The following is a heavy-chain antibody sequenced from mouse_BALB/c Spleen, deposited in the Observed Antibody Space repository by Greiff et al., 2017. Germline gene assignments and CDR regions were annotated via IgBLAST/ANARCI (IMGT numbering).Heavy chain of an antibody. V-gene: IGHV14-3*02. CDR2: IDPANGNT. D-gene: IGHD2-10*02. CDR1: GFNIKDTY. Sequence: EVQLQQSGAELVKPGASVKLSCTASGFNIKDTYMHWVKQRPEQGLEWIGRIDPANGNTKYDPKFQGKATITADTSSNTAYLQLSSLTSEDTAVYYCARGDSSRYGNVYAMDYWGQGTSVTVSS. CDR3: ARGDSSRYGNVYAMDY. J-gene: IGHJ4*01.